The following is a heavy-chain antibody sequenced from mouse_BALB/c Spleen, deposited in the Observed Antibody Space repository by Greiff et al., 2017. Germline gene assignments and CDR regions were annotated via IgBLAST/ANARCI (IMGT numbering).Heavy chain of an antibody. CDR1: GYAFTNYL. J-gene: IGHJ3*01. D-gene: IGHD2-4*01. V-gene: IGHV1-54*01. Sequence: LVESGAELVRPGTSVKVSCKASGYAFTNYLIEWVKQRPGQGLEWIRVINPGSGGTNYNEKFKGKATLTADKSSSTAYMQLSSLTSDDSAVYFCARWRDYGEKAWFAYWGQGTLVTVSA. CDR2: INPGSGGT. CDR3: ARWRDYGEKAWFAY.